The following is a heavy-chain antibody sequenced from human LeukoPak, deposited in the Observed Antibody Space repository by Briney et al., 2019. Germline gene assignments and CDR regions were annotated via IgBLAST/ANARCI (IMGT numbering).Heavy chain of an antibody. V-gene: IGHV1-18*01. J-gene: IGHJ3*02. CDR3: ASPYYDILTGYQTDAFDI. CDR1: GYTFTSYG. Sequence: ASVKVSCKASGYTFTSYGISWVRQAPGQGLEWMGWISAYNGNTNYAQKLQGRVTMTTDTSTSTAYMELRSLRSDDTAVYYCASPYYDILTGYQTDAFDIWGQGTMVTVSS. CDR2: ISAYNGNT. D-gene: IGHD3-9*01.